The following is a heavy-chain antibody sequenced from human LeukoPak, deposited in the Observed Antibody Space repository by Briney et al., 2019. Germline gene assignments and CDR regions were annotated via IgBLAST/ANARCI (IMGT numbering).Heavy chain of an antibody. J-gene: IGHJ4*02. V-gene: IGHV7-4-1*02. CDR2: INTNTGNP. D-gene: IGHD2-2*01. Sequence: ASVKVSCKASGYTFTSYAINWVRQAPGQGLEWMGWINTNTGNPTYAQGFTGRFVFSLDTSVNTAYLQISSLKTEDTAVYYCAKVQGYCSETSCYPDYWGQGTLVTVSS. CDR1: GYTFTSYA. CDR3: AKVQGYCSETSCYPDY.